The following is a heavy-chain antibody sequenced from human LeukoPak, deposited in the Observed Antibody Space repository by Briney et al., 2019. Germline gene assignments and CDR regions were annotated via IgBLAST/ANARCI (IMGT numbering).Heavy chain of an antibody. J-gene: IGHJ3*02. D-gene: IGHD6-19*01. CDR3: ATTSKYSSGRYAFDI. CDR2: IYYSGST. CDR1: GGSISSYY. V-gene: IGHV4-59*08. Sequence: SETLSLTCTVPGGSISSYYWSWIRQPPGKGLEWIGYIYYSGSTNYNPSLKSRVTISVDTSKNQFSLKLSSVTAADTAVYYCATTSKYSSGRYAFDIWGQGTMVTVSS.